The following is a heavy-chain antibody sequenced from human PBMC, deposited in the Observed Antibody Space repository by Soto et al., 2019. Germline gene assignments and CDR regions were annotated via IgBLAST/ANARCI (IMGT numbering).Heavy chain of an antibody. J-gene: IGHJ6*02. CDR2: ISAYNGNT. V-gene: IGHV1-18*01. CDR3: ARDFGNVLRFLEWLFRVQAYGMDV. CDR1: GYTFTSYG. Sequence: ASVKVSCKASGYTFTSYGISWVRQAPGQGLEGMGWISAYNGNTNYAQKLQGRVTMTTDTSTSTAYMELRSLRSDDTAVYYCARDFGNVLRFLEWLFRVQAYGMDVWGQGTTVTVSS. D-gene: IGHD3-3*01.